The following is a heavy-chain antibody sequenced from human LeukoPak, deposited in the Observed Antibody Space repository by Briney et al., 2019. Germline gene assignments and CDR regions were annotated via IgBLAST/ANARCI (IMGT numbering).Heavy chain of an antibody. J-gene: IGHJ4*02. D-gene: IGHD2-2*01. Sequence: GGSLRLSCAASGFTFTSYAMSWVRQAPGKGLEWVSAISGSGGSTYYTDSVKGRLTISRDSSTSTLYLQMSSLRAEDTAIYYCAKDPPCSSTTCYDFFEYWGQGTLVTLSS. V-gene: IGHV3-23*01. CDR3: AKDPPCSSTTCYDFFEY. CDR2: ISGSGGST. CDR1: GFTFTSYA.